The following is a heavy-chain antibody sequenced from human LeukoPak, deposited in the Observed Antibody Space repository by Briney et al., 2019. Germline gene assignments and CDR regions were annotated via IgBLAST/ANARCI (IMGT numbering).Heavy chain of an antibody. V-gene: IGHV3-30*03. CDR1: GFTFSNYW. D-gene: IGHD3-16*02. Sequence: GGSLRLSCAASGFTFSNYWMAWVRQAPGKGLEWVAVTSYGRSIEYYSDSVKGRFTISRDDSKNTLYLQMNSLRPEDTAVYYCARVTAERVGELSFGHWGQGTLVTVSS. J-gene: IGHJ4*02. CDR2: TSYGRSIE. CDR3: ARVTAERVGELSFGH.